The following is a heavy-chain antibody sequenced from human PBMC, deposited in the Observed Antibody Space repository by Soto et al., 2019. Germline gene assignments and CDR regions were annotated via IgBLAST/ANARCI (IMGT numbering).Heavy chain of an antibody. Sequence: ASVKVSCKASGYTFTSYDINWVRQATGQGLEWMGWMNPNSGNTGYAQKFQGRVTMTRNTSISTAYMELSSLRSEDTAVYYCAIPRGGSWYGVYWGQGTLVTVSS. D-gene: IGHD6-13*01. J-gene: IGHJ4*02. V-gene: IGHV1-8*01. CDR1: GYTFTSYD. CDR3: AIPRGGSWYGVY. CDR2: MNPNSGNT.